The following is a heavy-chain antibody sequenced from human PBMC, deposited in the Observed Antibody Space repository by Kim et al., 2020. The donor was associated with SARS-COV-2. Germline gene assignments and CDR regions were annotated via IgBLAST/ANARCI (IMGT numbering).Heavy chain of an antibody. J-gene: IGHJ4*02. V-gene: IGHV3-48*04. D-gene: IGHD6-13*01. CDR2: ISSSSSSI. Sequence: GGSLRLSCAVSGFTFSTYSMNWVRQAPGKGLEWVSYISSSSSSIQYADSVKGRFTISRDNAKNSLFLQMNSLRAEDTAVYYCAKFSSSSQQGYWGQGTLVTVSS. CDR1: GFTFSTYS. CDR3: AKFSSSSQQGY.